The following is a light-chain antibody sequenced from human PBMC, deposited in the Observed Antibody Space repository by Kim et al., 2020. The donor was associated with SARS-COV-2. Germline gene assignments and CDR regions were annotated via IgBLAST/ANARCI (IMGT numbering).Light chain of an antibody. CDR1: SSGVGSYNH. V-gene: IGLV2-23*02. CDR3: CSYAGSSSVV. J-gene: IGLJ2*01. Sequence: GQSIPISCTGTSSGVGSYNHVSWYQQHPGKAPKLMIYDVSKRPSGVSNRFSGSKSGNTASLTISGLQAEDEADYYCCSYAGSSSVVFGGGTQLTVL. CDR2: DVS.